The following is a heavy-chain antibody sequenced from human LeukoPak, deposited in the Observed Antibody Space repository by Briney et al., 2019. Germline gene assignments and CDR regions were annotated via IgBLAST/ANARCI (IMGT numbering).Heavy chain of an antibody. CDR3: ARDLWGLGSTYYYYGMDV. Sequence: SETLSLTCTVSGGSISSYYWSWIRQPPGKGLEWIGYIYYSGSTNYNPSLKSRVTISVDTSKNQFSLKLSSVTAADTAVYYCARDLWGLGSTYYYYGMDVWGQGTTVTVSS. J-gene: IGHJ6*02. CDR2: IYYSGST. D-gene: IGHD3-16*01. V-gene: IGHV4-59*01. CDR1: GGSISSYY.